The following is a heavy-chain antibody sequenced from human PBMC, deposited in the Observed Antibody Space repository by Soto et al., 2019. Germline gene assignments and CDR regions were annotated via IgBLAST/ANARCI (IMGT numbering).Heavy chain of an antibody. V-gene: IGHV4-4*02. J-gene: IGHJ4*02. CDR3: ASKTITVPGQY. CDR2: ISDSGST. CDR1: RDSISSTIW. D-gene: IGHD3-22*01. Sequence: QVQLQESGPGLVKPSGTLSLTCAVSRDSISSTIWWSWVRQPPGKGLEFVGEISDSGSTDYNPSLKSRTTISLDRPRNEFTLRLTSVTAADTAVYYCASKTITVPGQYWGQGILVTVSS.